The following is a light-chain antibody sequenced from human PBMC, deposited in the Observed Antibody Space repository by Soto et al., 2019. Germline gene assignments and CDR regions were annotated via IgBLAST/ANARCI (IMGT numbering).Light chain of an antibody. CDR2: SND. CDR3: AAWDDSLSGAV. CDR1: NSNIGDNT. J-gene: IGLJ7*01. V-gene: IGLV1-44*01. Sequence: QSVLTQPPSASGTPGQRVTISCSGSNSNIGDNTVNWFQQLPGTAPKLLIYSNDQRPSGVPDRFSGSKSGTSASLAISGLQSEDEADYYCAAWDDSLSGAVFGGGTQLTVL.